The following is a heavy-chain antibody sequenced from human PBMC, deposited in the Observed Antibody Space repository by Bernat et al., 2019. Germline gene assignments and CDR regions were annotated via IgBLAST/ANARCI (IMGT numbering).Heavy chain of an antibody. Sequence: EVQLVESGGGLVQPGGSLRLSCAASGFTVSSNYRSWVRQAPGRGLEWVSVIYSGGSTSYADSVKGRFTISRDNSKNTLYLQMNSLRAEDTAVYYCARDLPRPDDYYYYGMDVWGQGTTVTVSS. CDR2: IYSGGST. J-gene: IGHJ6*02. D-gene: IGHD5-24*01. CDR1: GFTVSSNY. V-gene: IGHV3-66*02. CDR3: ARDLPRPDDYYYYGMDV.